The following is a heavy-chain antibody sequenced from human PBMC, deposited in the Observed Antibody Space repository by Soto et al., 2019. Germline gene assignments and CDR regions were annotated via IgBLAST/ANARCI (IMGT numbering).Heavy chain of an antibody. D-gene: IGHD3-22*01. J-gene: IGHJ2*01. CDR1: GGSISSYY. Sequence: QVQLQESGPGLVKPSETLSLTCTVSGGSISSYYWSWIRQPPGKGLEWIGYIYYSGSTNYNPSLKSRVTISVDTSKNQFSLKLSSVTAADTAVYYCAREQRTYYYDSSGYYSGYSDLWGRGTLVTVSS. CDR2: IYYSGST. CDR3: AREQRTYYYDSSGYYSGYSDL. V-gene: IGHV4-59*01.